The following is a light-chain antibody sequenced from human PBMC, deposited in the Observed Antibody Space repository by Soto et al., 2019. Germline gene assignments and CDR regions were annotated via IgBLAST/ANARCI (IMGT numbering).Light chain of an antibody. J-gene: IGLJ3*02. CDR3: SSPTRSHTWV. V-gene: IGLV2-14*01. Sequence: QSALPQPASVSGSPGQSITISCTGTSNDVGRYDSVSWYQHHPGKAPKLMIYEISNRPSGVSYRFTGSKSGNTASLTISGLQGDDEGDDYCSSPTRSHTWVFGGGTKLTVL. CDR1: SNDVGRYDS. CDR2: EIS.